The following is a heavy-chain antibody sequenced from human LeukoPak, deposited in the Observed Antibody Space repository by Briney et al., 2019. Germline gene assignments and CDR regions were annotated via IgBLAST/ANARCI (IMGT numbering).Heavy chain of an antibody. CDR2: ISGSGGST. J-gene: IGHJ4*02. CDR3: AKAHGRVVGADYYFDY. CDR1: GFTFSSYA. D-gene: IGHD1-26*01. Sequence: GGSLRLSCAASGFTFSSYAMSWVRQAPGKGLEWVSAISGSGGSTYYADSVKGRFTISRDNSKNTLYLQMNSLRAEDTAVYYCAKAHGRVVGADYYFDYWGQGTLVTVSS. V-gene: IGHV3-23*01.